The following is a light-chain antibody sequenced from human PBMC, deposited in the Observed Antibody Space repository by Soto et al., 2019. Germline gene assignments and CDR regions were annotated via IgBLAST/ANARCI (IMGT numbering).Light chain of an antibody. CDR2: DAS. Sequence: EIVLTQSPATRSLSPGERATLSCRTMQSVSSYFAWYQQKPGRAPRLLIYDASNRATGIPARFIGSGSGTDFTLTISSLEPEDFAVYYCQQRSNWPITFGQGTRLESK. V-gene: IGKV3-11*01. CDR3: QQRSNWPIT. CDR1: QSVSSY. J-gene: IGKJ5*01.